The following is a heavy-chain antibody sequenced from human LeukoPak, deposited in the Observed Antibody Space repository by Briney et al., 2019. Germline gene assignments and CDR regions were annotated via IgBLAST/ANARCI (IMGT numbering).Heavy chain of an antibody. Sequence: PGGSLRLSCAASGFTFSNAWMSWVRQAPGKGLEWVGRIKSKTDGGTTDYAAPVKGRFTISRDDSKNTLYLQMNGLKTEDTAVYYCQIMITFGGVMVSDYWGQGTLVTVSS. CDR3: QIMITFGGVMVSDY. V-gene: IGHV3-15*01. CDR2: IKSKTDGGTT. J-gene: IGHJ4*02. D-gene: IGHD3-16*02. CDR1: GFTFSNAW.